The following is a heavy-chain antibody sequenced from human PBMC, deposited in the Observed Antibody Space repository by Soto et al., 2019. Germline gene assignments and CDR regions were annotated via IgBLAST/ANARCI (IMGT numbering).Heavy chain of an antibody. CDR2: ISYDGSNK. Sequence: GGSLRLSCAASGFTFSNYGMHWVRQAPDKGLEWVAIISYDGSNKYYADSVKGRFTISRDNSKTTLYLQMNSLRAEDTAVYYCAKDQLARGDYKYDSGGHPTDNWGQGTLVTVSS. J-gene: IGHJ4*02. CDR1: GFTFSNYG. CDR3: AKDQLARGDYKYDSGGHPTDN. V-gene: IGHV3-30*18. D-gene: IGHD2-15*01.